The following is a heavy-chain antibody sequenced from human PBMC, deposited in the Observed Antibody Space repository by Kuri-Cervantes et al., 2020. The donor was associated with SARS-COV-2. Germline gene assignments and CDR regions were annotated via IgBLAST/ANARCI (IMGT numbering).Heavy chain of an antibody. CDR1: GFTFSSYA. CDR2: ISGSGGST. V-gene: IGHV3-23*01. Sequence: GGSLRLSCAASGFTFSSYAMSWVRQAPGKGLEWVSAISGSGGSTYYADSVKGRFTISRDNSKNTLYLQMNSLRAEDTAVYYCASVPYYDFWSGYYAHWGQGTLVTVSS. D-gene: IGHD3-3*01. CDR3: ASVPYYDFWSGYYAH. J-gene: IGHJ4*02.